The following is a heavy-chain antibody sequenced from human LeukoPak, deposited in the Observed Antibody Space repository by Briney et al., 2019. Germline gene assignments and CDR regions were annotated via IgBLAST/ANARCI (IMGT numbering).Heavy chain of an antibody. J-gene: IGHJ5*02. V-gene: IGHV1-69*13. Sequence: SVKVSCKASGGTFSSYAISWVRQAPGQGLEWMGGIIPIFGTANYAQKFQGRVTITADESTSTAYMELSSLRSEDTAVYYCARGRREQLAYNWFDPWGQGTLVTVSS. D-gene: IGHD6-13*01. CDR2: IIPIFGTA. CDR3: ARGRREQLAYNWFDP. CDR1: GGTFSSYA.